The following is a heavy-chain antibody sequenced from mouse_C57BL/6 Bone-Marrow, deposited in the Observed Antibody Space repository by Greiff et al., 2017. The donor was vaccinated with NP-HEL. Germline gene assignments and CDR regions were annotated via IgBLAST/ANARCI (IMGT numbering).Heavy chain of an antibody. J-gene: IGHJ4*01. CDR2: INSDGGST. CDR1: EYEFPSHD. CDR3: ARGGLHYAMDY. V-gene: IGHV5-2*01. Sequence: EVMLVESGGGLVQPGESLKLSCESNEYEFPSHDMSWVRKTPEKRLELVAAINSDGGSTYYPATMERRFIITRDNTKKTLYLQMSSLRSEDTALYYCARGGLHYAMDYWGQGTSVTVSS. D-gene: IGHD2-2*01.